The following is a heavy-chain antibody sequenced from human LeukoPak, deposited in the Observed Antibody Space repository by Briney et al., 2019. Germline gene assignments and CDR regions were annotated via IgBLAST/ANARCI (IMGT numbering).Heavy chain of an antibody. CDR1: GFTFSSYG. J-gene: IGHJ6*02. Sequence: SGGSLRLSCAASGFTFSSYGIHWVRQAPGKGLEWVAPIWYDGSNKYYADSVKGRFTISRDNSKNTLYLQMNSLRAEDTAVYYCARGSGSRSNFYYYGMDVRGQGTTVTVSS. CDR2: IWYDGSNK. V-gene: IGHV3-33*01. CDR3: ARGSGSRSNFYYYGMDV. D-gene: IGHD3-10*01.